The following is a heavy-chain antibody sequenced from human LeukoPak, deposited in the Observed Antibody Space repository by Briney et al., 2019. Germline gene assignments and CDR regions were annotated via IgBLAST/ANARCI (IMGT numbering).Heavy chain of an antibody. J-gene: IGHJ4*02. CDR2: IGTSGSIM. Sequence: GGSLRLSCVASGFIFSRYEMNWVRQAPGKGLESLSYIGTSGSIMSYADSVKGRFTISRDNAKNSLYLQMNSLRAEDTAVYYCARRGFYDTSGYLFDYWGQGTLVTVSS. CDR3: ARRGFYDTSGYLFDY. CDR1: GFIFSRYE. D-gene: IGHD3-22*01. V-gene: IGHV3-48*03.